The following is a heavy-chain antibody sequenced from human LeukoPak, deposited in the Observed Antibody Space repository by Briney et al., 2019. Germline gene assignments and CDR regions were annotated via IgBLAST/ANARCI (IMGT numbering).Heavy chain of an antibody. V-gene: IGHV3-30*04. D-gene: IGHD3-10*01. CDR1: GFTFSTYS. CDR3: AKGHYGSGSPHY. J-gene: IGHJ4*02. CDR2: ISYDGSNK. Sequence: GRSLRLSCAASGFTFSTYSMHWVRQAPGKGLEWVAVISYDGSNKYYSDSVKGRFTISRDNSKNTLYLQMNSLRAEDTAVYYCAKGHYGSGSPHYWGQGTLVTVSS.